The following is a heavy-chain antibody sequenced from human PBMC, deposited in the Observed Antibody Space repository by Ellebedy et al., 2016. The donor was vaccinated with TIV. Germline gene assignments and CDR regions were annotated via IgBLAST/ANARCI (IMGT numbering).Heavy chain of an antibody. CDR3: ARSGDLPNYWYFDL. Sequence: AASVKVSCKASGGTFSSYAISWVRQAPGQGLEWMGGIIPIFGTANYAQKFQGRVTITADESTSTAYMELSSLSSEDTAVYYCARSGDLPNYWYFDLWGRGTLVTVSS. CDR1: GGTFSSYA. J-gene: IGHJ2*01. V-gene: IGHV1-69*13. D-gene: IGHD3-10*01. CDR2: IIPIFGTA.